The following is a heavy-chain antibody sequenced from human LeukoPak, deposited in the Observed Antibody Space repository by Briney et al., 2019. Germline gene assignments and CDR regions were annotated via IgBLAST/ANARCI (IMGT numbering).Heavy chain of an antibody. Sequence: PSQTLSLTCTVSGGSISSGDYYWSWIRQPPGKGLEWIGYIYYSGSTYYNPSLKSRITISLDTSKNQFSLKLSSVTAADTAVFYCVRDTLYPLRAFGIWGQGTMVTVSS. CDR3: VRDTLYPLRAFGI. V-gene: IGHV4-30-4*01. CDR1: GGSISSGDYY. J-gene: IGHJ3*02. D-gene: IGHD2/OR15-2a*01. CDR2: IYYSGST.